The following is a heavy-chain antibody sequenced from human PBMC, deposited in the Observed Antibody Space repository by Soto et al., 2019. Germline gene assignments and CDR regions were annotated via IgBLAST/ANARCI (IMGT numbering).Heavy chain of an antibody. V-gene: IGHV1-3*01. D-gene: IGHD2-8*01. J-gene: IGHJ4*01. CDR1: EYTFSSYT. CDR3: ARELKGLYYFDS. CDR2: INAGNGDS. Sequence: TSVKVSCKASEYTFSSYTLHWVRQAPGQRLEWMGWINAGNGDSKYSQKFQGRVSISRDTSASTASMELSSLTSEDTAVYYCARELKGLYYFDSCGNGTLVT.